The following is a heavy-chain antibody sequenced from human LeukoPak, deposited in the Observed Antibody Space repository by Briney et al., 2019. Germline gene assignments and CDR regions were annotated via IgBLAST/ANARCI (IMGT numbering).Heavy chain of an antibody. CDR1: GDTFQTYS. V-gene: IGHV1-69*10. CDR3: AREVAVHHPAFGD. D-gene: IGHD3-10*01. J-gene: IGHJ4*02. CDR2: IVPMFGIA. Sequence: SVKVSCKSSGDTFQTYSISWVRQAPGQGLEWMGDIVPMFGIANYAQRFQDRVTMTADSSTNTAYLEVRSLKFEDTAVYYCAREVAVHHPAFGDWGQGTLVIVSS.